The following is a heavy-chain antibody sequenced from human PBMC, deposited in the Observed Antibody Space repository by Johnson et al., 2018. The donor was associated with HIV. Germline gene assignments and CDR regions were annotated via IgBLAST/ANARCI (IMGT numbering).Heavy chain of an antibody. CDR3: AKDQWMFDI. Sequence: VESGGGVVQPGRSLRLSCAASGFTFSTYGMHWIRQAPGKGLEWVSYISSSGSTIYYADSVKGRFTISRDNSKNTLYLQMNSLRAEDTALYYCAKDQWMFDIWGQGTMVTVSS. V-gene: IGHV3-48*01. D-gene: IGHD3-10*02. CDR1: GFTFSTYG. J-gene: IGHJ3*02. CDR2: ISSSGSTI.